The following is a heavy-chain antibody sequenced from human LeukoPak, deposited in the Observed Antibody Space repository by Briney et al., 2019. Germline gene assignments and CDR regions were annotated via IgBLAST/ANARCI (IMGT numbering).Heavy chain of an antibody. Sequence: SETLSLTCTVSGGSISSSNYYWSWIRQPPGKGLEWIGSIYYSGCTYYTPSLKSRVTISVDTSKNHFSLKLSSVTAADTAVYYCARGRGGRADYWGQGTLVTVSS. CDR3: ARGRGGRADY. CDR1: GGSISSSNYY. V-gene: IGHV4-39*07. CDR2: IYYSGCT. J-gene: IGHJ4*02. D-gene: IGHD3-10*01.